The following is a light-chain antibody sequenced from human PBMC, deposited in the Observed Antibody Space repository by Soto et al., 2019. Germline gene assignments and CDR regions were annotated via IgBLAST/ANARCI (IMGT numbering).Light chain of an antibody. Sequence: DIQMTQSPTSLSASVGDRVTITCRASQSISSYLNWYQQKPGKAPKVLIYGATSLQSGVPSRFSGSGSGTDFTLTISSLQPEDFATYYCQQSYNIPPNTFGQWTNLEIK. V-gene: IGKV1-39*01. CDR1: QSISSY. J-gene: IGKJ2*01. CDR2: GAT. CDR3: QQSYNIPPNT.